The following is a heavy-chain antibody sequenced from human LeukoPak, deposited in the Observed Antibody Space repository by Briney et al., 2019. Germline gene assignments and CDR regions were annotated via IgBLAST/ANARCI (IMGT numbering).Heavy chain of an antibody. J-gene: IGHJ3*02. CDR2: INSDGSST. CDR1: GFTFSSYW. Sequence: GGSLRLSCAASGFTFSSYWMHWVRQAPGKGLVWVSRINSDGSSTSYADSVKGRFTISRDNAKNTLYLQMNSLRAEDTAVYYCARDNRLSAYAMEDAFDIWGQGTMVTVSS. V-gene: IGHV3-74*01. D-gene: IGHD5-18*01. CDR3: ARDNRLSAYAMEDAFDI.